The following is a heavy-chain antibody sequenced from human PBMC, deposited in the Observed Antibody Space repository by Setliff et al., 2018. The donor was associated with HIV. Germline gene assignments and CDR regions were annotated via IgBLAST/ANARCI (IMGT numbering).Heavy chain of an antibody. J-gene: IGHJ4*02. CDR2: IASHGNWH. Sequence: GGSLRLSCAASGFTLTDYPTHWVRQAPGNGLEWVAVIASHGNWHDYAASVKGRFTISRDTSRNTLYLQMNSLRVEDSALYYCARENNFDYWGQGTLVTVS. CDR1: GFTLTDYP. CDR3: ARENNFDY. V-gene: IGHV3-30*04.